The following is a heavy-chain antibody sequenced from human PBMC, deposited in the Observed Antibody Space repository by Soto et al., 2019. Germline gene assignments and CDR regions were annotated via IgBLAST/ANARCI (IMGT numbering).Heavy chain of an antibody. Sequence: PXAXLKISSKGSGYXFTSYWLSWVRQMPGKGLECIGRIDPSDSYTKYSPYFQGHVNISAAKYISTAYLQCSTLKASDTAMYYCARNIGYCGSTSCYEVSLYGMDVWGQGTTGTVSS. CDR2: IDPSDSYT. CDR3: ARNIGYCGSTSCYEVSLYGMDV. D-gene: IGHD2-2*01. V-gene: IGHV5-10-1*01. CDR1: GYXFTSYW. J-gene: IGHJ6*02.